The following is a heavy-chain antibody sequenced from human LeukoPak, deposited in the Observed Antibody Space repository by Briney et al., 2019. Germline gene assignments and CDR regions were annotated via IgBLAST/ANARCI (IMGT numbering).Heavy chain of an antibody. CDR3: ARGETSGWYFGLDY. J-gene: IGHJ4*02. V-gene: IGHV1-2*02. D-gene: IGHD6-19*01. Sequence: ASVKVSCKASGGTFISYAISWVRQAPGQGLEWLGWINPNSGATKFAQKFHGRVTMTRDTSISTAYMELKSLRSDDTAMYYCARGETSGWYFGLDYWGQGTLVTVS. CDR2: INPNSGAT. CDR1: GGTFISYA.